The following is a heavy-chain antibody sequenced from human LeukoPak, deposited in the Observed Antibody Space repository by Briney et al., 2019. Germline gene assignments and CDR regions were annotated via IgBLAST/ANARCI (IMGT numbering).Heavy chain of an antibody. CDR3: ARGGGEKYYYDSSGYPYFDY. V-gene: IGHV1-2*02. Sequence: GASVKVSCMASGYTFTGYYMHWVRQAPGQGLEWMGWINPNSGGTNYAQKFQGRVTMTRDTSISTAYMELSRLRSDDTAVFYCARGGGEKYYYDSSGYPYFDYWGQGTLVTVSS. CDR2: INPNSGGT. J-gene: IGHJ4*02. CDR1: GYTFTGYY. D-gene: IGHD3-22*01.